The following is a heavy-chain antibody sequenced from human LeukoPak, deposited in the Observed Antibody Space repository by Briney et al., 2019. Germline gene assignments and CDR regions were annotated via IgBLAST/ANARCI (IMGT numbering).Heavy chain of an antibody. Sequence: GGSLRLSCAVSGFTFRIYAMSWVRQAPGKELEWVSGISDSGRSTYFADSVRGRFTISRDNSKNTLYLQMNSLRAEDTAVYYCATERAFWGQGTLVTVAS. CDR2: ISDSGRST. CDR1: GFTFRIYA. V-gene: IGHV3-23*01. J-gene: IGHJ4*02. CDR3: ATERAF.